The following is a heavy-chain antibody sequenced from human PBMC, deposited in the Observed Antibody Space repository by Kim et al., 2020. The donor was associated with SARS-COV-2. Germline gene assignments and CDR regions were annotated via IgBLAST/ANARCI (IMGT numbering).Heavy chain of an antibody. Sequence: NYNPSLKSRVTISVDTSKSQFSLKLSSVTAADTAVYYCARGKYSRGRFDYWGQGTLVTVSS. J-gene: IGHJ4*02. D-gene: IGHD5-18*01. V-gene: IGHV4-34*01. CDR3: ARGKYSRGRFDY.